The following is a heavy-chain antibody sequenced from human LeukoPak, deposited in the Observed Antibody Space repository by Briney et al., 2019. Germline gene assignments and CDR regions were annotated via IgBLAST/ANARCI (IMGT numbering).Heavy chain of an antibody. CDR2: IYYSGST. CDR3: ARVTTVLAFDI. V-gene: IGHV4-30-4*01. J-gene: IGHJ3*02. D-gene: IGHD1-1*01. CDR1: GGSISSGDYY. Sequence: SQTLSLTCTVSGGSISSGDYYWSWIRQPPGKGLEWIGYIYYSGSTYYNPSLKSRVTISVDTSKNQFSLKLGSVTAADTAVYCCARVTTVLAFDIWGQGTMVTVSS.